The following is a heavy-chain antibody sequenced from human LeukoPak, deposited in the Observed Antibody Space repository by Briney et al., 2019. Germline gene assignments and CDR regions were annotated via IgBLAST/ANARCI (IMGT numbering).Heavy chain of an antibody. Sequence: GGSLRLSCAASGFTFSNYAMTWVRQAPGKGLEWVSSISDSAGATYYADSVRGRFTISRDNSGSTLYLQINSQRADDTAVYYCAKGGTTAWTAVDYWGQGTLVTVSS. D-gene: IGHD1-7*01. V-gene: IGHV3-23*01. CDR2: ISDSAGAT. CDR3: AKGGTTAWTAVDY. CDR1: GFTFSNYA. J-gene: IGHJ4*02.